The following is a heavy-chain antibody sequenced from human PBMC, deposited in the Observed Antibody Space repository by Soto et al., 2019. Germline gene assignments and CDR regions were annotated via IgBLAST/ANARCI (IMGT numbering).Heavy chain of an antibody. D-gene: IGHD2-15*01. V-gene: IGHV1-3*01. CDR2: INAGNGNT. CDR1: GYTFTSYA. J-gene: IGHJ4*02. CDR3: ATGYCSVGSCYPGHREPFDY. Sequence: ASVKVSCKASGYTFTSYAMYWVRQAPGQRLEWMGWINAGNGNTKYSQKFQGRVTITRDTSASTAYMELSSLRSEDTAVYYCATGYCSVGSCYPGHREPFDYRGQRTLVTVSS.